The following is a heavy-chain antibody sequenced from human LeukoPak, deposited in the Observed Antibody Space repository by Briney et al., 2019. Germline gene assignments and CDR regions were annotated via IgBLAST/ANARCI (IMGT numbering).Heavy chain of an antibody. V-gene: IGHV1-69*05. D-gene: IGHD2-21*02. CDR1: GGTFSSYA. Sequence: SVKVSCKASGGTFSSYAISWVRQAPGQGLEWMGGIIPIFGTANNDQKFQGRVTITTDESTSTAYMELSSLRSEDTAVYYCAQFCGGDCYPPHDAFDIWGQGTMVTVSS. J-gene: IGHJ3*02. CDR2: IIPIFGTA. CDR3: AQFCGGDCYPPHDAFDI.